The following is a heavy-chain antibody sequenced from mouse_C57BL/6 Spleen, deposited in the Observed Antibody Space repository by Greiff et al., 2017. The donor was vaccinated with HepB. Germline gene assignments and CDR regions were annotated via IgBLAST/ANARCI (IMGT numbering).Heavy chain of an antibody. D-gene: IGHD2-2*01. CDR2: IYPGDGDT. J-gene: IGHJ4*01. CDR3: ARGVTTDYYAIDY. CDR1: GYAFSSSW. V-gene: IGHV1-82*01. Sequence: QVQLQQSGPELVKPGASVKISCKASGYAFSSSWMNWVKQRPGKGLEWIGRIYPGDGDTNYNGKFKGKATLTADKSSSTAYMQHSSLTSEDSAVYFCARGVTTDYYAIDYWGQGTSVTVSS.